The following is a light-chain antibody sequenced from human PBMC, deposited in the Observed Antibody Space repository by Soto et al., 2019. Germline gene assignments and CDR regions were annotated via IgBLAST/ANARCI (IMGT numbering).Light chain of an antibody. CDR2: GAS. CDR1: QSISSW. J-gene: IGKJ2*01. Sequence: DIQMTQSPSTLSASVGDSVTITCRASQSISSWLAWYQQKPGKAPKLLVYGASGLESGVPSRFSCSGSVTEFTLTIDSLQPDDFATYYCQQYSSSSPTFGQGTKLEI. V-gene: IGKV1-5*01. CDR3: QQYSSSSPT.